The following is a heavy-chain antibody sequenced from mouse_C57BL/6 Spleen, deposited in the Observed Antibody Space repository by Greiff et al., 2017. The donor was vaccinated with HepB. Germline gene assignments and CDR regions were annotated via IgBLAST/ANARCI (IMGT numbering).Heavy chain of an antibody. CDR1: GFTFSDYY. J-gene: IGHJ3*01. Sequence: EVHLVESGGGLVQPGGSLKLSCAASGFTFSDYYMYWVRQTPEKRLEWVAYISNGGGSTYYPDTVKGRFTIARDNAKNTLYLQMSRLKSEDTAMYCCARGYDGYYRAWFAYWGQGTLVTVSA. V-gene: IGHV5-12*01. D-gene: IGHD2-3*01. CDR2: ISNGGGST. CDR3: ARGYDGYYRAWFAY.